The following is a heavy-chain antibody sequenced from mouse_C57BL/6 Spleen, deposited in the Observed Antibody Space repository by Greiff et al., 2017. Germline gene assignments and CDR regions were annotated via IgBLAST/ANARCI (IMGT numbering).Heavy chain of an antibody. V-gene: IGHV1-53*01. D-gene: IGHD2-4*01. Sequence: QVQLKQPGTELVKPGASVKLSCKASGYTFTSYWMHWVKQRPGQGLEWIGNINPSNGGTNYNEKFKSKATLTVDKSSSTAYMQLSSLTSEDSAVYYCARPIYYDYDENWFAYWGQGTLVTVSA. CDR3: ARPIYYDYDENWFAY. CDR1: GYTFTSYW. J-gene: IGHJ3*01. CDR2: INPSNGGT.